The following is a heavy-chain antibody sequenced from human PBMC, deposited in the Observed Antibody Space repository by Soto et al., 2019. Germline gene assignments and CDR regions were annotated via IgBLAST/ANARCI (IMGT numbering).Heavy chain of an antibody. Sequence: QVELQESGPGLVKPSETLSLTCTVSGDSIRGYSWSWIQQPAGQGLESLGRFFVTGRINYNPSLKSRVTMSLDTSTNQFSLRLTSVTAADTAVYFCARGLGRYFDLWGRGTLVTVSS. CDR3: ARGLGRYFDL. CDR1: GDSIRGYS. D-gene: IGHD3-16*01. J-gene: IGHJ2*01. V-gene: IGHV4-4*07. CDR2: FFVTGRI.